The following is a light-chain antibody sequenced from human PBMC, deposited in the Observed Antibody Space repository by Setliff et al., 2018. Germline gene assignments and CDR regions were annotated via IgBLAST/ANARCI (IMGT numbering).Light chain of an antibody. V-gene: IGLV2-14*03. J-gene: IGLJ1*01. CDR2: AVS. Sequence: QSVLAQPASVSGSPGQSITTSCSGTSSDVGSYDLVSWYQQHPGKAPKLIIYAVSDRPSGVSNRFSGSKSGNTASLTISGLQTEDEADYYCSSYTGSNTFVFGTGTKVTVL. CDR3: SSYTGSNTFV. CDR1: SSDVGSYDL.